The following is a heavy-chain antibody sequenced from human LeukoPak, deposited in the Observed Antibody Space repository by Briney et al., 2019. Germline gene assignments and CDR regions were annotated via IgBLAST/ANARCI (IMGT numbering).Heavy chain of an antibody. J-gene: IGHJ6*03. CDR2: IYHSGST. CDR1: GGSISSGGYY. CDR3: AKTGRDRTYYYYYYYMDV. Sequence: SQTLSLTCTVSGGSISSGGYYWSWIRQPPGKGLEWIGYIYHSGSTYYNPSLKSRVTISVDTSKNQFSLKLSSVTAADTAVYYCAKTGRDRTYYYYYYYMDVWGKGTTVTVSS. V-gene: IGHV4-30-2*01. D-gene: IGHD5-24*01.